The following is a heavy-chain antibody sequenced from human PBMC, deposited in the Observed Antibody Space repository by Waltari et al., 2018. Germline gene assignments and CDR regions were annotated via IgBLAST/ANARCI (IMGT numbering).Heavy chain of an antibody. CDR1: GGSFSGYY. Sequence: QVQLQQWGAGLLKPSETLSLTCAVYGGSFSGYYWSWIRQPPGKGLEWIGEINHSGSTNYNPSLKSRVTISVDTSKNQFSLKLSSVTAADTAVYYCARRPPSTWRIAGYFDYWGQGTLVTVSS. V-gene: IGHV4-34*01. J-gene: IGHJ4*02. CDR2: INHSGST. D-gene: IGHD6-13*01. CDR3: ARRPPSTWRIAGYFDY.